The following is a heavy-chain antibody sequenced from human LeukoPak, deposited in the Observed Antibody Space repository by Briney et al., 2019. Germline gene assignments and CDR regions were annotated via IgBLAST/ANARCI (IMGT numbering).Heavy chain of an antibody. V-gene: IGHV1-46*01. CDR2: INSSGGST. Sequence: GASVKVSCKASGYTFTSYYMHWVRQAPGQGLEWMGIINSSGGSTSYAQKFQGRVTMTRDTSTSTVYMELSSLRSEDTAVYYCARVGRVIFGPTSYYMDVWGKGTTVTVSS. CDR3: ARVGRVIFGPTSYYMDV. J-gene: IGHJ6*03. CDR1: GYTFTSYY. D-gene: IGHD3-10*01.